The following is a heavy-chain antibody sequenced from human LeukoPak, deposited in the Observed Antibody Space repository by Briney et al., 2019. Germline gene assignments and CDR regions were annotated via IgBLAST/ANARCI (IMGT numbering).Heavy chain of an antibody. D-gene: IGHD3-3*01. Sequence: GGSLRLSCAASGFTFDDYGMSWVRQVPGKGLEWVSYISSSGSTIYYADSVKGRFTISRDNAKNSLYLQMNSLRAEDTAVYYCARCTILQAFDIWGQGTMVTVSS. CDR1: GFTFDDYG. J-gene: IGHJ3*02. CDR3: ARCTILQAFDI. V-gene: IGHV3-11*04. CDR2: ISSSGSTI.